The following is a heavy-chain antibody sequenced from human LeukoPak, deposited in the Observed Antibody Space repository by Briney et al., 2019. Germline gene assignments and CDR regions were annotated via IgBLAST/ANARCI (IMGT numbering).Heavy chain of an antibody. Sequence: PSETLSLTCTVSGYSISSGYYWGWIRQPPGKGLEWIGSIYHSGSTYYNPSLKSRVTISVDTSKNQFSLKLSSVTAADTAVYYCARVSRYYMDVWGKGTTVTVSS. V-gene: IGHV4-38-2*02. CDR1: GYSISSGYY. J-gene: IGHJ6*03. CDR3: ARVSRYYMDV. CDR2: IYHSGST.